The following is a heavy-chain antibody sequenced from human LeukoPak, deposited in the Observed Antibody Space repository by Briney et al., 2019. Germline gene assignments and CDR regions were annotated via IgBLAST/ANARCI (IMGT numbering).Heavy chain of an antibody. Sequence: PGGSLRLSCAASGFTFSNYWMHWVRQVPGKGLVWVSRLNLDGSSTNYADSVKGRFTISRDNAKNTLYLQMNSLRAEDTAVYYCARVEGSVFDYWGQGTLVTVSS. CDR2: LNLDGSST. D-gene: IGHD1-1*01. J-gene: IGHJ4*02. CDR1: GFTFSNYW. V-gene: IGHV3-74*01. CDR3: ARVEGSVFDY.